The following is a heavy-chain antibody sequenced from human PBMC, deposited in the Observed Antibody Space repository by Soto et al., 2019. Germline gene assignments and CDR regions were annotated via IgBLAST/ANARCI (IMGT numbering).Heavy chain of an antibody. Sequence: SETLSLTCAVSGFSISSGGYSWGWIRKPPGKGLEWIGSIYYSGSTYYNPSLKSRVTISVDTSKNQFSLKLSSVTAADTAVYYCASVIATRNDYWGQGTLVTVSS. CDR2: IYYSGST. V-gene: IGHV4-39*01. D-gene: IGHD6-6*01. J-gene: IGHJ4*02. CDR3: ASVIATRNDY. CDR1: GFSISSGGYS.